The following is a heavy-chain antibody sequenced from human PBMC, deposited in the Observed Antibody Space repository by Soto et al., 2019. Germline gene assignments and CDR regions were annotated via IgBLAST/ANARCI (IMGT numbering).Heavy chain of an antibody. Sequence: QLQLQESGPGLVKPSETLSLTCTVSGGSISSSSYYWGWIRQPPGKGLEWIGSIYYSGSTYYNPSLQSPVTISVNTSKNQFSLNLTSVTAADTAVYYCARRGSGSYSDYWGQGTLVTVSS. CDR2: IYYSGST. CDR3: ARRGSGSYSDY. D-gene: IGHD3-10*01. CDR1: GGSISSSSYY. J-gene: IGHJ4*02. V-gene: IGHV4-39*01.